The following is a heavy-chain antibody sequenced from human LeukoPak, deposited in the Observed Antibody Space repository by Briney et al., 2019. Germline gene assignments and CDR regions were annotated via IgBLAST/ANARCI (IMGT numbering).Heavy chain of an antibody. CDR3: ARDGLYYDSSGSPGYFDY. V-gene: IGHV1-18*01. Sequence: ASVKVSCKASGYTFTSYGISWVRQAPGQGLEWMGWISAYNGNTNYAQKLQGRVTMTTDTSTSTAYMELRSLRSDDTAVYYCARDGLYYDSSGSPGYFDYWGQGTLVTVSS. D-gene: IGHD3-22*01. CDR2: ISAYNGNT. CDR1: GYTFTSYG. J-gene: IGHJ4*02.